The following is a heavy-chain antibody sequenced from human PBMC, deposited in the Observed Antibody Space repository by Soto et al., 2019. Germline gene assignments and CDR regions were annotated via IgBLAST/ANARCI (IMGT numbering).Heavy chain of an antibody. V-gene: IGHV1-69*01. Sequence: QVQLVQSGAEVKKPGSSVKVSCKASGGTFSSYAISWVRQAPGQGLEWMGGIIPIFGTANYAQKFQGRVTITADESTSTADMELSSLRSEDTAVYYCARVSGPAVTMIVAEGDYYYGMDVWGQGTTVTVSS. CDR2: IIPIFGTA. J-gene: IGHJ6*02. CDR1: GGTFSSYA. D-gene: IGHD3-22*01. CDR3: ARVSGPAVTMIVAEGDYYYGMDV.